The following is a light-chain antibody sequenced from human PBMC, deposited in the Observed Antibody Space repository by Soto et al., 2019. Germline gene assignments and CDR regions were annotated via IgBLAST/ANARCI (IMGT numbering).Light chain of an antibody. V-gene: IGKV3-15*01. Sequence: EIVMTQSPAALSVSPGERATLSCRASQSVSSNLAWYQQKAGQAPRLLIYGASTRATGIPARFSGSGSGTEFTLTISSLQSEDFAFYYCQQYNNWPPLFTFGPGTKVDIK. CDR2: GAS. CDR1: QSVSSN. J-gene: IGKJ3*01. CDR3: QQYNNWPPLFT.